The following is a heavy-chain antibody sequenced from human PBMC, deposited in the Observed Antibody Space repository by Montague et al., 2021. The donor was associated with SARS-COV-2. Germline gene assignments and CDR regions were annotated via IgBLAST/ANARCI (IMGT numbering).Heavy chain of an antibody. CDR2: MYYSGST. J-gene: IGHJ3*02. Sequence: SETLSLTCTVSGVSISSYYWTWIRQPLGTGLEWIGFMYYSGSTNNNPSLKSRIPITVDPSKDKFPLTLSSGTAAATAAYYCARQALKQFCTSTHCLGAAFYIWGQGTMGTVSS. CDR3: ARQALKQFCTSTHCLGAAFYI. D-gene: IGHD2-2*01. CDR1: GVSISSYY. V-gene: IGHV4-59*08.